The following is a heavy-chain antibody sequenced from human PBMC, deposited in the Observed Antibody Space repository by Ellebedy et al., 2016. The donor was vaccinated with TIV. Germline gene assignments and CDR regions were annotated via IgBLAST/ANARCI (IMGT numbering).Heavy chain of an antibody. CDR1: GGSISSYY. CDR3: ARGTLNYGIDY. J-gene: IGHJ4*02. Sequence: MPSETLSLTCTVSGGSISSYYWSWIRQPPGKGLEWIGYIYYSGSTNYNPSLKSRVTISVDTSKNPFSLKLSSVTAEDTAVYYCARGTLNYGIDYWGQGTLVTVSS. D-gene: IGHD4-17*01. CDR2: IYYSGST. V-gene: IGHV4-59*01.